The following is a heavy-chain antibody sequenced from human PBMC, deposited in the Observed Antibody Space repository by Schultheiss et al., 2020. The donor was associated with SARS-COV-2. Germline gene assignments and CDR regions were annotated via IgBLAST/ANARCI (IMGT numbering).Heavy chain of an antibody. Sequence: GGSLRLSCAVYGGSFSGYYWSWIRQSPGKGLEWVSAISGSGGSTYYADSVKGRFTISRDNSKNTLYLQMNSLRAEDTAVYYCAKDSGGYYVDYFDYWGQGTLVTVSS. D-gene: IGHD3-3*01. V-gene: IGHV3-23*01. CDR2: ISGSGGST. CDR1: GGSFSGYY. J-gene: IGHJ4*02. CDR3: AKDSGGYYVDYFDY.